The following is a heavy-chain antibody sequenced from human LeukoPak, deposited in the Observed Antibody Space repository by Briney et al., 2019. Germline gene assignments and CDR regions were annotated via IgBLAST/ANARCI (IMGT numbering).Heavy chain of an antibody. V-gene: IGHV2-5*02. CDR1: GFSLSTSGVG. CDR2: TYWDDDK. J-gene: IGHJ4*02. Sequence: SGPTLVNPTQTLTLTCTFSGFSLSTSGVGVGWIRQPPGKALEWLALTYWDDDKRYSPSLKGRLTITKDTSKNQVVLTMTNMDPVDTATYYCAHIGLWDDYFDYWGQGTLVTVSS. D-gene: IGHD3-16*01. CDR3: AHIGLWDDYFDY.